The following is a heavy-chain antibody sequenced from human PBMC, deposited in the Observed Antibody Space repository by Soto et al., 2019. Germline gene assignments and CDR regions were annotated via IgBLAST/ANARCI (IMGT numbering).Heavy chain of an antibody. Sequence: EVQLLESGGGLVQPGGSLRLSCVGSGFIFTNYAMTWVRQAPGKGLEWVSSISGSGFSTYYADSVKGRLTISRDNSRDSLFLPINTLRADETAVYYWAKGDTSRVEGEEDFDVWGQGTMVTVSS. J-gene: IGHJ3*01. CDR3: AKGDTSRVEGEEDFDV. CDR2: ISGSGFST. V-gene: IGHV3-23*01. D-gene: IGHD5-18*01. CDR1: GFIFTNYA.